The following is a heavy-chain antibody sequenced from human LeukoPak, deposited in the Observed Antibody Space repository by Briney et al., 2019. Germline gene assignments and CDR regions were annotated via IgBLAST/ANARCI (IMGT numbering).Heavy chain of an antibody. J-gene: IGHJ3*02. CDR1: GFTFSSYG. CDR3: AKVPSGRPAGGAFDI. D-gene: IGHD1-26*01. Sequence: GSLRLSCAASGFTFSSYGMTWVRQAPGKGLEWVSAISGSGGSTYYADSVKGRFTISRDNSKNTLYLQMNSLRAEDTAVYYCAKVPSGRPAGGAFDIWGQGTMVTVSS. CDR2: ISGSGGST. V-gene: IGHV3-23*01.